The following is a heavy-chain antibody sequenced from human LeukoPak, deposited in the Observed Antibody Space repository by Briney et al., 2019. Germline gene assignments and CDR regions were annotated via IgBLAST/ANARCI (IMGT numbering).Heavy chain of an antibody. Sequence: PSETLSLTCAVYGGSFSGYYWSWIRQPPGKGLEWIGEINHSGSTNYNPSLKSRVTISVDTSKNQFSLKLSSVTAADTAVYYCARGPPTGPYDHGSYYSFDYWGQGTLVTVSS. CDR3: ARGPPTGPYDHGSYYSFDY. J-gene: IGHJ4*02. CDR1: GGSFSGYY. D-gene: IGHD1-26*01. CDR2: INHSGST. V-gene: IGHV4-34*01.